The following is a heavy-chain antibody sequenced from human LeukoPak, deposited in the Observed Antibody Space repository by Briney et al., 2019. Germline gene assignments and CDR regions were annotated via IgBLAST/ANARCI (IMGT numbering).Heavy chain of an antibody. Sequence: PSETLSLTCTVSGGSISSGSYYWSWIRQPAGKGLEWIGRIYTSGSTNYNPSLKSRVTISVDTSKNQFSLKLSSVTAADTAVYYCARVDVVVGDYMDVWGKGTTVTVSS. CDR3: ARVDVVVGDYMDV. D-gene: IGHD2-2*01. V-gene: IGHV4-61*02. CDR2: IYTSGST. CDR1: GGSISSGSYY. J-gene: IGHJ6*03.